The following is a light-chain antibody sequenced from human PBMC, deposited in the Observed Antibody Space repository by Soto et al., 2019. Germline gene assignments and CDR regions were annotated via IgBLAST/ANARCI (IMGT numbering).Light chain of an antibody. CDR1: SGHSRYA. CDR2: LNGDGSH. CDR3: QTWGTGIQV. V-gene: IGLV4-69*01. Sequence: QLVLTQSPSASASLGASVKLTCTLSSGHSRYAIAWHQQQPEKGPRYLMKLNGDGSHSKGDGIPDRFSGSSSGAERYLTISSLQSEDEADYYCQTWGTGIQVFGGGTQLTVL. J-gene: IGLJ3*02.